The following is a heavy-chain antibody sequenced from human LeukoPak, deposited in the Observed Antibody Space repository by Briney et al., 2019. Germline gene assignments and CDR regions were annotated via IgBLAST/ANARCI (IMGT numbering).Heavy chain of an antibody. V-gene: IGHV4-39*07. CDR1: GGSISSSTYY. J-gene: IGHJ4*02. CDR2: MYYRGTT. CDR3: ARGPTKELLLYY. D-gene: IGHD1-26*01. Sequence: SETLSLTCTVSGGSISSSTYYWGWVRQPPGKGLEWIGSMYYRGTTYYNPSLKSRVTISVDTSKNQFSLKLSSVTAADTAVYYCARGPTKELLLYYWGQGTLVTVSS.